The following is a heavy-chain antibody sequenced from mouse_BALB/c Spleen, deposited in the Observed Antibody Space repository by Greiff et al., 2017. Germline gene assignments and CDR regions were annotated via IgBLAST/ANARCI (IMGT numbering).Heavy chain of an antibody. D-gene: IGHD1-2*01. V-gene: IGHV2-6-7*01. J-gene: IGHJ2*01. CDR3: ARGIHYYGYYYFDY. CDR1: GFSLTGYG. Sequence: VQLQQSGPGLVAPSQSLSITCTVSGFSLTGYGVNWVRQPPGKGLEWLGMIWGDGSTDYNSALKSRLSISKDNSKSQVFLKMNSLQTDDTARYYCARGIHYYGYYYFDYWGQGTTLTVSS. CDR2: IWGDGST.